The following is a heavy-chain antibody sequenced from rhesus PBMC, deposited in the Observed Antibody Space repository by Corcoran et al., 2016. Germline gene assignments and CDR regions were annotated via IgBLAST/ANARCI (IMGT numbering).Heavy chain of an antibody. J-gene: IGHJ4*01. V-gene: IGHV4-173*01. CDR3: ARDRRIAAAGTGFDY. Sequence: QVQLQESGPGLVKPSETLSLTCAVSGGSISSHYWSWISQPPGKGLEWIGRISGSGGSTDYNPSLKSRVTISTDTSKNQFSLKRSSVTAADTAVYYCARDRRIAAAGTGFDYWGQGVLVTVSS. CDR1: GGSISSHY. CDR2: ISGSGGST. D-gene: IGHD6-31*01.